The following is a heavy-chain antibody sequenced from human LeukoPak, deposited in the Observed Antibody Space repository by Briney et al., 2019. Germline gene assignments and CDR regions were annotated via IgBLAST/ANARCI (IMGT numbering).Heavy chain of an antibody. Sequence: GASVKVSCKASGYTFTSYGISWVRQAPGQGLEWMGWINPNSGGTNYAQKFQGWVTMTRDTSISTAYMELSRLRSDDTAVYYCARAVADYGMDVWGQGTTVTVSS. CDR3: ARAVADYGMDV. D-gene: IGHD6-19*01. V-gene: IGHV1-2*04. J-gene: IGHJ6*02. CDR1: GYTFTSYG. CDR2: INPNSGGT.